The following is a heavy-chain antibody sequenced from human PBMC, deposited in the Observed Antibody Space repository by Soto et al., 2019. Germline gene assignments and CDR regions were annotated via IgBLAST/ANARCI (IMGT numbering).Heavy chain of an antibody. D-gene: IGHD5-18*01. Sequence: PSETLSLTCTVSGGSISSSYWSWIRQPPGKGLEWIGHIYYSGSTYYNPSLKSRVTISVDTSKNQFSLKLSSVTAADTAVYYCARLKDTAMAFDYWGQGTLVTVSS. V-gene: IGHV4-59*12. J-gene: IGHJ4*02. CDR2: IYYSGST. CDR3: ARLKDTAMAFDY. CDR1: GGSISSSY.